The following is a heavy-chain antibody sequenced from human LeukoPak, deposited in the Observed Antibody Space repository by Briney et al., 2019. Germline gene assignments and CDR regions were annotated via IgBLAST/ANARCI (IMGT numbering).Heavy chain of an antibody. J-gene: IGHJ4*02. CDR2: ISFDATNK. CDR1: GCTFSSYG. CDR3: AKYISADDSSGYSYYFDY. V-gene: IGHV3-30*18. D-gene: IGHD3-22*01. Sequence: PGGSLRLSCAASGCTFSSYGMHWVRQAPGKGLEWVAVISFDATNKYYADSVKGRFTISRDNSKNTLYLQMNSLRAEDTAVYYCAKYISADDSSGYSYYFDYWGQGTLVTVSS.